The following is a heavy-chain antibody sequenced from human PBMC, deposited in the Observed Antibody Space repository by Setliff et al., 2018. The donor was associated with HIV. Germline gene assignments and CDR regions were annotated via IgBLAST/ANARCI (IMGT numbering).Heavy chain of an antibody. CDR2: IYYSGST. CDR1: GGSITYGGHY. J-gene: IGHJ4*02. Sequence: LSLTCTVSGGSITYGGHYWSWIRQHPGKGLELIGYIYYSGSTYYNPSLKSRLTISVDTSKNEFSLKLRSVTVADTAVYYCARTAPMLRGTIIRWDNWGQGTLVTVSS. CDR3: ARTAPMLRGTIIRWDN. V-gene: IGHV4-31*03. D-gene: IGHD3-10*01.